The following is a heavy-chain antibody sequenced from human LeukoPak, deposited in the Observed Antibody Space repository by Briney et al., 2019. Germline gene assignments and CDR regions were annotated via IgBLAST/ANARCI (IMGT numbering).Heavy chain of an antibody. D-gene: IGHD3-9*01. CDR3: ARDRPLTGYDY. Sequence: GGSLRLSCAASGFTFSNYWMTWVRQAPGKGLEWVSYISSSGSTIYYADSVKGRFTISRDNAKNSLYLQMNSLRAEDTAVYYCARDRPLTGYDYWGQGTLVTVSS. CDR1: GFTFSNYW. CDR2: ISSSGSTI. V-gene: IGHV3-11*01. J-gene: IGHJ4*02.